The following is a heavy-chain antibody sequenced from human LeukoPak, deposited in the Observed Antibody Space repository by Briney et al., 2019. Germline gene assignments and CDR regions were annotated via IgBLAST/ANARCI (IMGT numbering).Heavy chain of an antibody. D-gene: IGHD5-18*01. CDR3: ARVGMQLWSSYYFDY. J-gene: IGHJ4*02. CDR1: GFTFSSYW. V-gene: IGHV3-7*01. Sequence: PGGSLRLSCAASGFTFSSYWMSWVRQSPGKGLEWGANIKPDGSEKYFMDSVKGGFTISRDNAKNSLYLQMNSLRAEDTAVYYCARVGMQLWSSYYFDYWGQGTLVTVSS. CDR2: IKPDGSEK.